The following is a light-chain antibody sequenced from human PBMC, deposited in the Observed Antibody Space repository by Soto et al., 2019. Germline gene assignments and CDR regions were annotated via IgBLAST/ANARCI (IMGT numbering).Light chain of an antibody. CDR1: SNDVGDYDF. CDR3: CSYAGSYTWV. CDR2: DVN. V-gene: IGLV2-11*01. Sequence: QSALTQPRSVSGSPGQSVTISCTGTSNDVGDYDFVSWYHQHPGKVPSLVIFDVNVRPSGVPNRFSGSKSGTTASLTISGLLTEDEGIYYCCSYAGSYTWVFGGGTKLTVL. J-gene: IGLJ3*02.